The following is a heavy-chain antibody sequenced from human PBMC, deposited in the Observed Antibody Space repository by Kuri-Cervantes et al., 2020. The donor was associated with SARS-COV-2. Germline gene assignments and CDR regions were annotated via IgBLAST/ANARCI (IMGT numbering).Heavy chain of an antibody. Sequence: ASVKVSCKASGYTFTSYGISWVRQAPGQGLEWMGWISAYNGNTNYAQKLQGRVTLTIDTSTSTGYMELRSLRSDDTAVYFCARDWTLTGGRRGSDYWGQGTLVTVSS. CDR1: GYTFTSYG. V-gene: IGHV1-18*01. CDR2: ISAYNGNT. J-gene: IGHJ4*02. CDR3: ARDWTLTGGRRGSDY. D-gene: IGHD4-23*01.